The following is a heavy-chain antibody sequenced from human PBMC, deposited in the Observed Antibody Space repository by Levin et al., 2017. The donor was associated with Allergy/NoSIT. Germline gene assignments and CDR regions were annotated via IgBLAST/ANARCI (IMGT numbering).Heavy chain of an antibody. CDR3: ARENYYDRSGSYDY. Sequence: GESLKISCKASGYTFTGYYMHWVRQAPGQGLEWMGWINPNSGGTNYAQKFQGRVTMTRDTSISTAYVELSRLRSDDTAFYFCARENYYDRSGSYDYWGQGTLVTVSS. CDR2: INPNSGGT. V-gene: IGHV1-2*02. CDR1: GYTFTGYY. J-gene: IGHJ4*02. D-gene: IGHD3-22*01.